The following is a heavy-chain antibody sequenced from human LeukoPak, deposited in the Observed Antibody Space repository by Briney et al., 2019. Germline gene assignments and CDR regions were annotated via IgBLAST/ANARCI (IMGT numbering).Heavy chain of an antibody. Sequence: GGSLRLSCAASGFTFSSYGMHWVRQAPGKGLEWVAVISYDGSNKYYADSVKGRFTISRDNSKNTLYLQMNSLRAEDTAVYYCAKGPRYFGYHAFDIWGQGTMVTVSS. CDR2: ISYDGSNK. J-gene: IGHJ3*02. D-gene: IGHD3-9*01. CDR3: AKGPRYFGYHAFDI. CDR1: GFTFSSYG. V-gene: IGHV3-30*18.